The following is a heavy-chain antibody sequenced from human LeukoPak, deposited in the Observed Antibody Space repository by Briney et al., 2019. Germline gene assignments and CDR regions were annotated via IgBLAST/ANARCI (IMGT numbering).Heavy chain of an antibody. Sequence: GGSLRLSCAASGFTFSSYGMHWVRQAPGKGLEWVAFIRYDGSNKYYADSVKGRFIISRDNSKNTLYLQMNSLRAEDTAVYYCAKEGSYYYDSSGYCIDYWGQGTLVTVSS. V-gene: IGHV3-30*02. J-gene: IGHJ4*02. CDR2: IRYDGSNK. CDR3: AKEGSYYYDSSGYCIDY. D-gene: IGHD3-22*01. CDR1: GFTFSSYG.